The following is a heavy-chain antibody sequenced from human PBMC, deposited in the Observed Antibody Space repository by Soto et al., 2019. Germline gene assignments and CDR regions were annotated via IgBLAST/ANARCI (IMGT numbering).Heavy chain of an antibody. V-gene: IGHV3-66*01. J-gene: IGHJ6*02. CDR3: AREAIAAAGRGYYYYGIDV. Sequence: EVQLVESGGGLVQPGGSLRLSCAASGFTVSSNYMSWVRQAPGKGLEWVSVIYSGGSTYYADSVKGRFTISRDNSKNTLYLKMNSPRAEDTAVYYCAREAIAAAGRGYYYYGIDVWGQGTMVTVSS. CDR1: GFTVSSNY. D-gene: IGHD6-13*01. CDR2: IYSGGST.